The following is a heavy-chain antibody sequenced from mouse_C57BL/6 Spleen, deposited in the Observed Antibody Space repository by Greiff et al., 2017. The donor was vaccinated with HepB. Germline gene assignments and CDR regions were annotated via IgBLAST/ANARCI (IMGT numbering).Heavy chain of an antibody. CDR1: GFNIKDDY. V-gene: IGHV14-4*01. Sequence: VHVKQSGAELVRPGASVKLSCTASGFNIKDDYMHWVKQRPEQGLEWIGWIDPENGDTEYASKFQGKATITADTSSNTAYLQLSSLTSEDTAVYYCTTDYGYLYFDYWGQGTTLTVSS. CDR3: TTDYGYLYFDY. CDR2: IDPENGDT. D-gene: IGHD2-2*01. J-gene: IGHJ2*01.